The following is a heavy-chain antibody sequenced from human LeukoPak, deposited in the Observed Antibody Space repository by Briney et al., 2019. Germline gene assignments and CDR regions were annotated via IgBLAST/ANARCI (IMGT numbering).Heavy chain of an antibody. CDR3: ARQWLVNG. D-gene: IGHD6-19*01. CDR1: GFTFSNYA. CDR2: ISESGSNT. V-gene: IGHV3-23*01. J-gene: IGHJ4*02. Sequence: QSGGSLRLSCAGSGFTFSNYAMNWVRQAPGKGLEWVSSISESGSNTDYADSVKGRFTISRDNSKNTLYLQMNSLRAEDTAIYYCARQWLVNGWGQGTLVTVSS.